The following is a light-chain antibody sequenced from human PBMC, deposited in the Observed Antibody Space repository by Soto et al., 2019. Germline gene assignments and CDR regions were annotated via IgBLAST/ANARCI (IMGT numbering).Light chain of an antibody. J-gene: IGKJ1*01. CDR3: QQYYSYPWT. CDR2: KAS. V-gene: IGKV1-5*03. CDR1: IIINL. Sequence: DIQMTQSPSTLSASVGARVAITCRASIIINLLVWYQQKPGEAPKLLIYKASNLASGVPSRFSGSGSGTEFILTITSLQPDDFATYYCQQYYSYPWTFGQGTKVEIK.